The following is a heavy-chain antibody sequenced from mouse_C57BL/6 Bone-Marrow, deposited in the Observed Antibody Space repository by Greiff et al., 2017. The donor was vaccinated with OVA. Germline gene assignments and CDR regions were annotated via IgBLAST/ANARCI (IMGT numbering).Heavy chain of an antibody. CDR3: ARPHYDYDGYFDY. CDR2: ISSGSSTI. CDR1: GFTFSDYG. Sequence: EVQRVESGGGLVKPGGSLKLSCAASGFTFSDYGMHWVRQAPGKGLEWVAYISSGSSTIYYADTVKGRFTISRDKAKNTLFMQVTMLRSEDTAMYYCARPHYDYDGYFDYWGQGTTLTVSS. D-gene: IGHD2-4*01. J-gene: IGHJ2*01. V-gene: IGHV5-17*01.